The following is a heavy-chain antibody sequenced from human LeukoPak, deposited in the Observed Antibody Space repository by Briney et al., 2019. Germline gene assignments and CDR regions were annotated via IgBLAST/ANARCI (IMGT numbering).Heavy chain of an antibody. V-gene: IGHV3-74*01. J-gene: IGHJ4*02. CDR1: GFTFSSYW. CDR3: AKVEAEIYYDSSGY. CDR2: INSDGSST. D-gene: IGHD3-22*01. Sequence: GGSLRLSCAASGFTFSSYWMHWVRQAPGKGLVWVSRINSDGSSTSYADSVKGRFTISRDNAKNTLYLQMNSLRAEDTAVYYCAKVEAEIYYDSSGYWGQGTLVTVSS.